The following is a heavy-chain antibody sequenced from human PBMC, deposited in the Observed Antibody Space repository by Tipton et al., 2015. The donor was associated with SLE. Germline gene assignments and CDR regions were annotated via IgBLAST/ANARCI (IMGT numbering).Heavy chain of an antibody. CDR2: IRYDGSNK. D-gene: IGHD6-19*01. Sequence: GSLRLSCAASGFTFSSYWMHWVRQAPGKGLEWVAFIRYDGSNKYYADSVKGRFTISRDNSKNTLYLQMNSLRAEDTAVYYCARDRVAGRGGFDYWGQGTLVTVSS. CDR3: ARDRVAGRGGFDY. V-gene: IGHV3-30*02. J-gene: IGHJ4*02. CDR1: GFTFSSYW.